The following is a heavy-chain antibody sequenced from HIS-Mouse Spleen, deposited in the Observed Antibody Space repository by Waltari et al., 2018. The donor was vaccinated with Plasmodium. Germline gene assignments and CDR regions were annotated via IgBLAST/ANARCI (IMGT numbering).Heavy chain of an antibody. Sequence: QVQLQESGPGLVKPSETLSLTCTVAGGSISSYYWSWIRQPPGKGLEWIGYIYYSGRTNYHPSLKSRVTIAVDTSKNQFSLKLSSVTAADTAVYYCARDCSSTSCLDAFDIWGQGTMVTVSS. V-gene: IGHV4-59*01. J-gene: IGHJ3*02. CDR3: ARDCSSTSCLDAFDI. D-gene: IGHD2-2*01. CDR2: IYYSGRT. CDR1: GGSISSYY.